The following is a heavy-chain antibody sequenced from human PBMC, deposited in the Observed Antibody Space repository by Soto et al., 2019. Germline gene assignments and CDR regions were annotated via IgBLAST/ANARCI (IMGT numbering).Heavy chain of an antibody. CDR1: GGSITGYY. V-gene: IGHV4-59*01. CDR2: IYYSGST. D-gene: IGHD3-22*01. CDR3: AREGYYDTSNYPRYYYYGMDV. Sequence: PSETLSLTCTVSGGSITGYYWSWIRQPPGKGLECIGYIYYSGSTNYNPSLRSRVTISVDRSKNQFSLMLHSVTAADTAVYYCAREGYYDTSNYPRYYYYGMDVWGQGTTVTVSS. J-gene: IGHJ6*02.